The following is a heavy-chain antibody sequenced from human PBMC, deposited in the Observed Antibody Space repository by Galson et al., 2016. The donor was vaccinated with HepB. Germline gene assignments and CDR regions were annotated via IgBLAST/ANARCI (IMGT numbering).Heavy chain of an antibody. V-gene: IGHV3-66*02. Sequence: SLRLSCAASGFTFSSFGMTWVRQTPGKGLEWVSDIYRGGETYHADSVKGRFTISRDNSKNTLYLQMNSLRVEDTGVYYCARTNDYSTTRGFFDYWGQGTLVTVSA. J-gene: IGHJ4*02. CDR2: IYRGGET. D-gene: IGHD4-11*01. CDR3: ARTNDYSTTRGFFDY. CDR1: GFTFSSFG.